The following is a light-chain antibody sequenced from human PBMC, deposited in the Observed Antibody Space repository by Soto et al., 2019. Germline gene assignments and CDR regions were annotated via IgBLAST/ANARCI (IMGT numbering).Light chain of an antibody. CDR1: QSVSSN. CDR2: GAS. V-gene: IGKV3-15*01. Sequence: EIVMTQSPATLSVSPGERATLSCRASQSVSSNLAWYQQKPGQAPRLLIYGASTRATGIPARFSGSGSGTEFTLTISSLQSEDFAVYYCQQYNNWHPGYTVGQGTKVDIK. CDR3: QQYNNWHPGYT. J-gene: IGKJ2*01.